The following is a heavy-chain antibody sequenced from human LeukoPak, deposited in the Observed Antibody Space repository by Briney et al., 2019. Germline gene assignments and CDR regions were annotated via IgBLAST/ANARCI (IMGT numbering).Heavy chain of an antibody. Sequence: GGSLRLSCAASGFTFSDDYMSWIRHAPGGWREWVSYISSSGSTIYYVDSVKGRFTISRDNAKNSLYLQMNSLRAEDTAVYYSATRDWDSSGYYIDYWGQGTLVTVSS. CDR3: ATRDWDSSGYYIDY. D-gene: IGHD3-22*01. V-gene: IGHV3-11*01. CDR1: GFTFSDDY. J-gene: IGHJ4*02. CDR2: ISSSGSTI.